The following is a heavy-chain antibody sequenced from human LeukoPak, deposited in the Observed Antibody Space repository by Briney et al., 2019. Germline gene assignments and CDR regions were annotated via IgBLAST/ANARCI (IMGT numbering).Heavy chain of an antibody. J-gene: IGHJ4*02. Sequence: GASLRLSCEASGFIFSNYAMSWVRQAPGKGLEWVANIKQDGSEKYYVDSVKGRFTISRDNAKNSLYLQMNSLRAEDTAVYYCARDWGLWFGELSGEDYWGQGTLVTVSS. CDR2: IKQDGSEK. CDR1: GFIFSNYA. CDR3: ARDWGLWFGELSGEDY. D-gene: IGHD3-10*01. V-gene: IGHV3-7*03.